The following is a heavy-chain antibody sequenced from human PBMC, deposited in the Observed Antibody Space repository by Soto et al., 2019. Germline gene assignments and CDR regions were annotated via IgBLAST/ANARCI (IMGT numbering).Heavy chain of an antibody. CDR3: ARVSDFWSGPFDY. CDR2: IIPIFGTA. J-gene: IGHJ4*02. V-gene: IGHV1-69*13. Sequence: SVKVSCKASGGTFSSYAISWVRQAPGQGLEWMGGIIPIFGTANYAQKFQGRVPITADESTSTAYMELSSLRSEETAVYYCARVSDFWSGPFDYWGQGTLVTVSS. CDR1: GGTFSSYA. D-gene: IGHD3-3*01.